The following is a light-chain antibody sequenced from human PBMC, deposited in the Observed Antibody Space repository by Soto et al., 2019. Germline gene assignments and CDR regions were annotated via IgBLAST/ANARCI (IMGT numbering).Light chain of an antibody. J-gene: IGKJ1*01. CDR2: DAS. CDR3: QQRGNRPPWT. Sequence: EIVMTQSPATLSVSLGERATLSCRDSQSVSSNLAWYQQKPGQAPRLLIYDASNRATGIPARFSGSGSGTDFTLTISSLEPEDVAVYYCQQRGNRPPWTFGQGTKVDIK. V-gene: IGKV3-11*01. CDR1: QSVSSN.